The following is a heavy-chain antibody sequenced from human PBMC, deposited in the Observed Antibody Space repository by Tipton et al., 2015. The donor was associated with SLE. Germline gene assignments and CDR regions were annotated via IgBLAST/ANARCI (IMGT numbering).Heavy chain of an antibody. Sequence: TLSLTCTVSGGSISSYYWSWIRQPAGKGLEWIGRIYTSGSTNNNPSLNRRGTMSVDTAKNQFSLKLSSVTAADTAVYYCARDYPIAAAGAEAFDIWGQGTMVTVSS. CDR3: ARDYPIAAAGAEAFDI. CDR2: IYTSGST. CDR1: GGSISSYY. V-gene: IGHV4-4*07. D-gene: IGHD6-13*01. J-gene: IGHJ3*02.